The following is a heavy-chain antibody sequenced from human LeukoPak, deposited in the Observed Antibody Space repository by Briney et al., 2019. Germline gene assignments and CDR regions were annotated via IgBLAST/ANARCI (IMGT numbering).Heavy chain of an antibody. CDR3: ARVESEYCSRRDYYYYYMDV. CDR2: MNPNSGNT. V-gene: IGHV1-8*03. CDR1: GYTFTSYD. J-gene: IGHJ6*03. D-gene: IGHD6-13*01. Sequence: ASVKVSCKASGYTFTSYDINWVRQATGQGLEWMGWMNPNSGNTGYAQKFQGRVTITRNTSISTVYMELSSLRSEDTAVYYCARVESEYCSRRDYYYYYMDVWGKGTTVTVSS.